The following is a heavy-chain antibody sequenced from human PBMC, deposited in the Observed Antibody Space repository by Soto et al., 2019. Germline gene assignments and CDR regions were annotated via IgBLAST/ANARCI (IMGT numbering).Heavy chain of an antibody. CDR2: INPNSGGT. V-gene: IGHV1-2*02. J-gene: IGHJ5*02. Sequence: GASVKVSCKASGYTFTGYYMHCVRQAPGQGLEWMGWINPNSGGTNYAQKFQGRVTMTRDTSISTAYMELSRLRSDDTAVYYCARDHRYCSSTSCYTGPNWFDPWGQGTLVTVSS. CDR1: GYTFTGYY. D-gene: IGHD2-2*02. CDR3: ARDHRYCSSTSCYTGPNWFDP.